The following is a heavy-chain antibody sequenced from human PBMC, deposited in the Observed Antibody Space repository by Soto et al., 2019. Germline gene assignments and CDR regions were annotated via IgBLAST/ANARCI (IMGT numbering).Heavy chain of an antibody. CDR2: SYYSGTT. D-gene: IGHD1-20*01. J-gene: IGHJ5*02. Sequence: SETLSLTCTVSGNSISVHSYYWTWIRQPPGKGLEWIGSSYYSGTTYFNPSLKSRASISVDTSKNDFSLSLSSVTAADTAVYYCTRRYNWNDNHYDPWGPGVLVTVSS. V-gene: IGHV4-39*01. CDR3: TRRYNWNDNHYDP. CDR1: GNSISVHSYY.